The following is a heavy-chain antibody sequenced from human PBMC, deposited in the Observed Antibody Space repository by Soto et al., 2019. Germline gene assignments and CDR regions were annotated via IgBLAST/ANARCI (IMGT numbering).Heavy chain of an antibody. V-gene: IGHV3-33*01. J-gene: IGHJ4*01. CDR3: ARDRNWNSQRHNFDY. CDR1: GFTFSNFG. Sequence: GGSLRLSCAASGFTFSNFGMHWVRQAPGKGLEWVAVIWYDGSNARYADSVRGRFTISRDNSKNTFYLQVNSLRAEDTAVYYCARDRNWNSQRHNFDYWGHGTLVTVSS. D-gene: IGHD1-1*01. CDR2: IWYDGSNA.